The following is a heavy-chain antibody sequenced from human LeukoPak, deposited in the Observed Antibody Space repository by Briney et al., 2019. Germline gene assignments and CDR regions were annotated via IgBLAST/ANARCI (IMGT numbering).Heavy chain of an antibody. CDR3: AKDIPRYCSGGSCYGY. V-gene: IGHV3-30*02. J-gene: IGHJ4*02. CDR2: IRYDGSNK. CDR1: GFTFSSYG. Sequence: PTGGSLRLSCAASGFTFSSYGMHWVRQAPGKGLEWVAFIRYDGSNKYYADSVKGRFTISRDNSKNTLYLQMNSLRAEDTAVYYCAKDIPRYCSGGSCYGYWGQGTLVTVSS. D-gene: IGHD2-15*01.